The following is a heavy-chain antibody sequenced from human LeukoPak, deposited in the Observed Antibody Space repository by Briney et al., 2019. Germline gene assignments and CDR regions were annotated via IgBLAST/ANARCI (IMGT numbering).Heavy chain of an antibody. CDR3: AKDAEGDFDY. V-gene: IGHV3-21*04. J-gene: IGHJ4*02. Sequence: GGSLRLSCAASGFTFSSYSMHWVRQAPGKGLEWVSSISSSSSSYSYTYYADSVKGRFTISRDNSKNTLYLQMNSLRAEDTAVYYCAKDAEGDFDYWGQGTLVTVSS. CDR2: ISSSSSSYSYT. CDR1: GFTFSSYS.